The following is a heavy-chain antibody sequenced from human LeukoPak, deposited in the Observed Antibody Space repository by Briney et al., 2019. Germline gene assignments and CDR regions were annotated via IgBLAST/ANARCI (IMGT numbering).Heavy chain of an antibody. CDR2: IKPNSGGT. CDR3: ARDLMDTAMWEFDY. J-gene: IGHJ4*02. V-gene: IGHV1-2*02. CDR1: GYTFTSYG. D-gene: IGHD5-18*01. Sequence: ASVKVSCKASGYTFTSYGISWVRQAPGQGLEWMGWIKPNSGGTKYTQKFQGRVTLTRDTSINTAYMELSRLRSDDTAVYYCARDLMDTAMWEFDYWGQGTLVTVSS.